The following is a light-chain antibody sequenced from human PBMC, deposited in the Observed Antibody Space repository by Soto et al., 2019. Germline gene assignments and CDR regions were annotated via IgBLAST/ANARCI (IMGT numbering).Light chain of an antibody. CDR3: QKYNSAPFT. CDR1: QGIADY. CDR2: AAS. Sequence: DIQMTQSPSSLSASVGDRVTITCRASQGIADYLAWYQQRPGNVPNLLISAASTLQSGVPSRFSGSGSGTNFTLTISGLQPEDVATYYCQKYNSAPFTFGPGTKAYIK. J-gene: IGKJ3*01. V-gene: IGKV1-27*01.